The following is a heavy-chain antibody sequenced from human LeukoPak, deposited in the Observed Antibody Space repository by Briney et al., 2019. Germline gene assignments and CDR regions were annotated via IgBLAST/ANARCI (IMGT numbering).Heavy chain of an antibody. V-gene: IGHV3-53*01. J-gene: IGHJ2*01. CDR2: IYSGGPT. CDR3: AKGGLAVAFDL. D-gene: IGHD6-19*01. CDR1: GFTVSLYY. Sequence: GGSLRLSCAASGFTVSLYYMTWVRQAPGKGLEWVSVIYSGGPTYYADSVKGRFTISRDNSKNTLFLQMNSLRAEDTAVYYCAKGGLAVAFDLWGRGTLVTVSS.